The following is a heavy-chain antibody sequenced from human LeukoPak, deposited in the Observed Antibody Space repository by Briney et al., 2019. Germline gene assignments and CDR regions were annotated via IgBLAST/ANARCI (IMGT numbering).Heavy chain of an antibody. CDR3: ARDGGSYGYDSSGYYFDH. CDR1: GYTFTSYG. V-gene: IGHV1-18*01. J-gene: IGHJ4*02. CDR2: ISAYNGNT. D-gene: IGHD3-22*01. Sequence: ASVKVSCKASGYTFTSYGISWVRQAPGQGLEWMGWISAYNGNTNYAQKLQGRVTMTTDTSTSTAYMELRSLRFDDTAVYYCARDGGSYGYDSSGYYFDHWGQGTLVTVSS.